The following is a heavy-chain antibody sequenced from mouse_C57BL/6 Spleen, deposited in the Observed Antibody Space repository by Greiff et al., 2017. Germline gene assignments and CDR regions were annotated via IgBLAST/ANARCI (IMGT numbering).Heavy chain of an antibody. CDR3: ARDGSSAQYYYARDY. D-gene: IGHD1-3*01. Sequence: EVQLVESEGGLVQPGSSMKLSCTASGFTFSDYYMAWVRQVPEKGLEWVANINYDGSSTYYLDSLKSRFIISRDNAKNILYLQMSSLKSEDTATYYCARDGSSAQYYYARDYWGQGTSVTVSS. CDR2: INYDGSST. V-gene: IGHV5-16*01. CDR1: GFTFSDYY. J-gene: IGHJ4*01.